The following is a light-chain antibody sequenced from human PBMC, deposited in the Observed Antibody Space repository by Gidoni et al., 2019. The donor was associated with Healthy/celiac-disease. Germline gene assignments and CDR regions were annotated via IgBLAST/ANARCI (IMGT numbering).Light chain of an antibody. V-gene: IGLV2-14*03. CDR3: SSYTSSSTVV. J-gene: IGLJ2*01. Sequence: HSAQTQTASVSGSPGQSLTISCTGTSSDVGGYNYISWYQQHPGKSPKLMIYDVSNRPSGVSNRFSGSKSGNTASLTISGLQAEDDDDYYCSSYTSSSTVVFGGGTKLTVL. CDR2: DVS. CDR1: SSDVGGYNY.